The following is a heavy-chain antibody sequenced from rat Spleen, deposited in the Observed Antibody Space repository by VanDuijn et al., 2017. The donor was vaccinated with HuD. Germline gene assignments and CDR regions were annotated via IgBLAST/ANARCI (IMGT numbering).Heavy chain of an antibody. CDR2: ISAGGGST. CDR1: GFIFSNYY. Sequence: EVQLVESGGGLVQPGRSLKLTCAASGFIFSNYYMAWVRQAPTEGLEWVAYISAGGGSTYYRDSVKGRFTVSRDDAKSTLHLQMDSLRSEDTATYYCTTYGGLRNWFAYWGQGTLVTVSS. D-gene: IGHD4-1*01. CDR3: TTYGGLRNWFAY. J-gene: IGHJ3*01. V-gene: IGHV5-27*01.